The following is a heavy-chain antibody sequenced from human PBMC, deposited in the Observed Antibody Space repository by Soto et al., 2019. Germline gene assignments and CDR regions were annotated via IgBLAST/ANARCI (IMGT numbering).Heavy chain of an antibody. CDR3: ARASGGYYYYYMDV. CDR1: VYTITSNG. V-gene: IGHV1-18*01. J-gene: IGHJ6*03. CDR2: ISAYNGNT. Sequence: ASVKRSGRDSVYTITSNGISWVRQAPGQGLEWMGWISAYNGNTNYAQKLQGRVTMTTDTSTSTAYMELRSLRSDDTAVYYCARASGGYYYYYMDVWGKGTTVTVPS. D-gene: IGHD3-10*01.